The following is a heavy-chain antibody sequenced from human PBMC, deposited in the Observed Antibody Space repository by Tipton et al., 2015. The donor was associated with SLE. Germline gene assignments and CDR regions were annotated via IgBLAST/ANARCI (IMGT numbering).Heavy chain of an antibody. CDR2: ISTYNGNT. J-gene: IGHJ4*02. Sequence: QVQLVQSGVEVKKPGASVRVSCKASGYTFTTYGISWVRQAPGQGLEWMGWISTYNGNTNYAQKLQGRATMTSDTSTSTAFMELRSLRSDDTAIYYRARVRVDTAMGVFDFWGQGTLVTVSS. CDR1: GYTFTTYG. V-gene: IGHV1-18*01. D-gene: IGHD5-18*01. CDR3: ARVRVDTAMGVFDF.